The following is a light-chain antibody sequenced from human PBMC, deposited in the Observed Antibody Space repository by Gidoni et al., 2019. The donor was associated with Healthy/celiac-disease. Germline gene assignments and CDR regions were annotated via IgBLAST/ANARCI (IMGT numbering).Light chain of an antibody. J-gene: IGKJ2*01. CDR2: DAS. Sequence: IQMTQSPSSLSASVGDSVTITCQASQDISNYLHWYQQKPGKAPKLLIYDASNLETGVPSRFSGSGSGTDFTFTISSLQPEDIATYYCQQYYNLRYTFGQGTKLEIK. V-gene: IGKV1-33*01. CDR3: QQYYNLRYT. CDR1: QDISNY.